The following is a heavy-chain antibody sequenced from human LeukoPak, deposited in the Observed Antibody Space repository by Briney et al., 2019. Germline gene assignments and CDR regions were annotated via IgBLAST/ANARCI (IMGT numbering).Heavy chain of an antibody. CDR1: GGSISSSSYY. Sequence: PSETLSLTCTVSGGSISSSSYYWGWIRQSPGKGLEWIGSIYYSGSTYYNPSLKSRVTISVDTSKNQFSLKLSSVTAADTAVYYCARHPAFDYWGQGTLVTVSS. V-gene: IGHV4-39*01. J-gene: IGHJ4*02. CDR2: IYYSGST. CDR3: ARHPAFDY.